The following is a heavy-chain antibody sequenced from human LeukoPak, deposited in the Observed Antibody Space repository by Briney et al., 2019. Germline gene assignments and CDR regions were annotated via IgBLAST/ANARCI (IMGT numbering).Heavy chain of an antibody. J-gene: IGHJ4*02. CDR2: IYYSGST. V-gene: IGHV4-59*01. CDR3: ARGGPYCGGDCYSD. CDR1: GGSISSYY. Sequence: SETLSLTCTVSGGSISSYYWSWIRQPPGKGLEWIGYIYYSGSTNYNPSLKSRVTISVDTSKNQFSLKLSSVTAADTAVYYCARGGPYCGGDCYSDWGQGTLVTASS. D-gene: IGHD2-21*02.